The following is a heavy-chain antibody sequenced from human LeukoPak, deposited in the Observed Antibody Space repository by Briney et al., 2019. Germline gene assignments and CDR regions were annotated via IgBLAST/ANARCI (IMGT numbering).Heavy chain of an antibody. V-gene: IGHV3-74*01. D-gene: IGHD6-13*01. J-gene: IGHJ4*02. Sequence: GGSLRLSCVASGFTFSSYWMHWVRQDPRKGLVWVSRINGDGRNINYADSVRGRFTISRDNAKNTLYLQMNSLRAEDTAVYYCAKDRTYSSSCGDYWGQGTLVAVSS. CDR3: AKDRTYSSSCGDY. CDR2: INGDGRNI. CDR1: GFTFSSYW.